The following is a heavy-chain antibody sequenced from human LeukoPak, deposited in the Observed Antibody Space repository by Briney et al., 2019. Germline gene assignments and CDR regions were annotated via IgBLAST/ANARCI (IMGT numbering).Heavy chain of an antibody. J-gene: IGHJ6*03. Sequence: GGSLRLSCAASGFTFSSYSMNWVRQAPGKGLEWVSSISSSSSYIYYAVSVKGRFTISRDNAKNSLYLQMNSLRAEDTAVYYCARDGAFINYYYMDVWGKGTTVTVSS. CDR1: GFTFSSYS. CDR2: ISSSSSYI. CDR3: ARDGAFINYYYMDV. D-gene: IGHD1-26*01. V-gene: IGHV3-21*01.